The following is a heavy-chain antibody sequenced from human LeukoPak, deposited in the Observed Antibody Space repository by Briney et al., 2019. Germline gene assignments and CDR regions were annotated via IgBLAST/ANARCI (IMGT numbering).Heavy chain of an antibody. Sequence: GGSLKPSCAATGLIFSNAWMTWVRQAPGKGLEWVGRIKSKTDGGTTDYAAPVKGRFTISRDDSKNTLYLQMNSLKTEDTAVYYCTTMATPGAWGQGTLVTVSS. CDR2: IKSKTDGGTT. CDR3: TTMATPGA. D-gene: IGHD5-24*01. J-gene: IGHJ4*02. V-gene: IGHV3-15*01. CDR1: GLIFSNAW.